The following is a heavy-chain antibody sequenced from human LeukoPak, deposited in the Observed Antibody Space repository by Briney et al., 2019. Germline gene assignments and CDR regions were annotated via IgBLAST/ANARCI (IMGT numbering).Heavy chain of an antibody. J-gene: IGHJ3*02. V-gene: IGHV4-59*01. CDR1: GGSISSYY. Sequence: SETLSLTCTVSGGSISSYYWSWIRQPPGKGLEWIGYIYYSGSTNYNPSLKSRVTISVDTSKNQFSLKLSSVTAADTAVYYCARSGRDGYKLRAFDIWGQGTMVTVSS. CDR3: ARSGRDGYKLRAFDI. CDR2: IYYSGST. D-gene: IGHD5-24*01.